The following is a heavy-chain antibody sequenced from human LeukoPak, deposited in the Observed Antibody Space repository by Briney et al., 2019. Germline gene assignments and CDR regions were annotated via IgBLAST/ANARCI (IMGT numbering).Heavy chain of an antibody. CDR1: GYTLTELS. V-gene: IGHV1-24*01. D-gene: IGHD5-12*01. CDR3: ATVMYSGYVINWFDP. Sequence: ASVKVSCKVSGYTLTELSMHWVRQAPGKGLEWMGGFDPEDGETIYAQKFQGRVTMTEDTSTDTAYVELSSLRSEDTAVYYCATVMYSGYVINWFDPWGQGTLVTVSS. J-gene: IGHJ5*02. CDR2: FDPEDGET.